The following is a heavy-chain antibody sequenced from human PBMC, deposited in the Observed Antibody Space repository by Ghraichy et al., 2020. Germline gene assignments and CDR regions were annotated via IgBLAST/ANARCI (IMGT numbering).Heavy chain of an antibody. J-gene: IGHJ5*02. V-gene: IGHV3-66*01. CDR3: ARGGSSSEAGS. CDR2: IYSGGTT. Sequence: LSLTCAASGFTVINNFMTWVRQAPGKGLEWVSLIYSGGTTSYADSVKGRFTLSRDSSKNTVYLQMNSLRVDDTAVYYCARGGSSSEAGSWGQGTLVTVS. CDR1: GFTVINNF. D-gene: IGHD6-25*01.